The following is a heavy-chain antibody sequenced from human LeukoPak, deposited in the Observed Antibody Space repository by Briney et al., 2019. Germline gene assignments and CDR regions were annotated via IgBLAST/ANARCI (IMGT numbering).Heavy chain of an antibody. CDR3: AKYSGSDSFWFFDAFDI. V-gene: IGHV3-23*01. Sequence: PGGSLRLSCAASGFTFSSYAMSWVRQAPGKGLEWVSAISGSGGSTYYADSVKGRFTISRDNSKNTLYLQMNSLRAEDTAVYYCAKYSGSDSFWFFDAFDIWGQGTMVTVSS. CDR2: ISGSGGST. J-gene: IGHJ3*02. CDR1: GFTFSSYA. D-gene: IGHD1-26*01.